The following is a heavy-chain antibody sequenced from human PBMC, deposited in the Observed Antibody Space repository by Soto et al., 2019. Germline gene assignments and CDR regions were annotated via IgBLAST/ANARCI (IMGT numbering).Heavy chain of an antibody. D-gene: IGHD4-17*01. V-gene: IGHV3-23*01. CDR2: ISGSGGST. CDR3: AKVTTVTKSFSKFPIDY. CDR1: GFTFSSYA. J-gene: IGHJ4*02. Sequence: PGGSLRLSCAASGFTFSSYAMSWVRQAPGKGLEWVSAISGSGGSTYYADSVKGRFTISRDNSKNTLYLQMNSLRAEDTAVYYCAKVTTVTKSFSKFPIDYWGQGTLVTVSS.